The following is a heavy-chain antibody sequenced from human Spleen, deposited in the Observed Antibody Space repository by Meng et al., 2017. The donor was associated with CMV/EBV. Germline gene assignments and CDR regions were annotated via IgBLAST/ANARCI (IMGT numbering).Heavy chain of an antibody. CDR1: GGTFSSYT. Sequence: SVQVSCKASGGTFSSYTISWVRQAPGQGLEWMGRIIPILGIANYAQKFQGRVTITADKSTSTAYMELSSLRSEDTAVYYCARANGSYWQQLVYYYYGMDVWGQGTTVTVSS. V-gene: IGHV1-69*02. J-gene: IGHJ6*02. D-gene: IGHD6-13*01. CDR2: IIPILGIA. CDR3: ARANGSYWQQLVYYYYGMDV.